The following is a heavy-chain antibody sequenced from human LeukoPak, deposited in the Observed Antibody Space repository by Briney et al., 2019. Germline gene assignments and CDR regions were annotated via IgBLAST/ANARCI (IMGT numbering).Heavy chain of an antibody. CDR1: GGSFSSYY. CDR2: IYYSGST. J-gene: IGHJ5*02. Sequence: SETLSLTCTVSGGSFSSYYWSWIRQPPGKGLEWIGYIYYSGSTNYNPSLKSRVTITVDTSTNQFSLKLSTVTAADTAVYYCARATQGYNWFDPWGQGTLVSVSS. CDR3: ARATQGYNWFDP. V-gene: IGHV4-59*01.